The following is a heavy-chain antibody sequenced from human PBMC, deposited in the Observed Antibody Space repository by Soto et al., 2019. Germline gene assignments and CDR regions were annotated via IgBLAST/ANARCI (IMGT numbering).Heavy chain of an antibody. J-gene: IGHJ3*02. CDR2: FYHTGNT. Sequence: SETLSLTCAVSGGSISSGGYSWGWIRQPPGKRLEWIGYFYHTGNTFYNPSLESRVTISVDRSKNQLSLHLSSVTAADTAVYYCARYGDTSAFDIWGQGXVVTV. CDR1: GGSISSGGYS. CDR3: ARYGDTSAFDI. D-gene: IGHD7-27*01. V-gene: IGHV4-30-2*01.